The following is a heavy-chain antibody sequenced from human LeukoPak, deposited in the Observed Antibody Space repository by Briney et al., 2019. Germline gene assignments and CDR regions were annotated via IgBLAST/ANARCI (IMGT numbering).Heavy chain of an antibody. D-gene: IGHD3-10*01. CDR2: ISGSGGST. J-gene: IGHJ4*02. V-gene: IGHV3-23*01. Sequence: PGGSLRLSCAASGFTFSSYAMSWVRQAPGKGLEWVSAISGSGGSTYYADSVKGRFTISRDNSKNTLYLQMNSLRAEDTAVYYCATVYGSGSIVDYWGQGTLVTVSS. CDR3: ATVYGSGSIVDY. CDR1: GFTFSSYA.